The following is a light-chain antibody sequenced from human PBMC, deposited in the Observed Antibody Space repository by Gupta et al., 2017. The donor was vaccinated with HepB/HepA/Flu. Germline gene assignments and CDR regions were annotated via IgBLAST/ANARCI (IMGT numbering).Light chain of an antibody. V-gene: IGKV1-39*01. CDR3: QQNDNTPLT. J-gene: IGKJ4*01. CDR2: GAS. Sequence: DIQMTQSPSSLSASVGERVTITCRASQSISSYLNWYQQKPGKAPKILIYGASSLQSGVPSRFSGSGSGTDFTLTISSLQPEDFATYYCQQNDNTPLTFGGGTKVEIK. CDR1: QSISSY.